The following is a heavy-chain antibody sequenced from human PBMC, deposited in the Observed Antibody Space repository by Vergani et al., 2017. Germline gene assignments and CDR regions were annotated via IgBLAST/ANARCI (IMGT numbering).Heavy chain of an antibody. V-gene: IGHV4-61*08. CDR1: GGSISSGDHC. Sequence: QVQLQESGPGVVKPSQTLSLTCAVSGGSISSGDHCWTWIPQRPGKGLEWIGYIYYSGSTNYNPSLKSRVTISVDTSKNQFSLKLSSVTAADTAVYYCASDYGGNLNAFDIWGQGTMVTVSS. J-gene: IGHJ3*02. CDR2: IYYSGST. D-gene: IGHD4-23*01. CDR3: ASDYGGNLNAFDI.